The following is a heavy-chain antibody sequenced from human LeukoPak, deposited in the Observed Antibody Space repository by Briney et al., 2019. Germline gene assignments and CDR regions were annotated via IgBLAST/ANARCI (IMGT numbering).Heavy chain of an antibody. J-gene: IGHJ4*02. D-gene: IGHD2-2*01. V-gene: IGHV4-34*01. CDR1: GGPFSGYY. Sequence: SETLSLTCAVYGGPFSGYYWSWIRQPPGKGLEWIGEINHSGSTNYNPSLKSRVTISVDTSKNQFSLKLSSVTAADTAVYYCARALLVPAANYYFDYWGQGTLVTVSS. CDR3: ARALLVPAANYYFDY. CDR2: INHSGST.